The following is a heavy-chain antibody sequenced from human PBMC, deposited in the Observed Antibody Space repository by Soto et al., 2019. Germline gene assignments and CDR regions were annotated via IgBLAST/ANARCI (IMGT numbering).Heavy chain of an antibody. Sequence: QLQLQESGSGLVKPSQTLSLTCAVSGGSISSGGYSWSWIRQPPGKVLEWLGYIYHSGSSYYNPSLKSRVTIAVDRSKNQYSLTLSAVTAADTAVYYCASATPYDSSGYYFGWFDPWGQGTLVTVSS. V-gene: IGHV4-30-2*01. CDR3: ASATPYDSSGYYFGWFDP. CDR2: IYHSGSS. D-gene: IGHD3-22*01. CDR1: GGSISSGGYS. J-gene: IGHJ5*02.